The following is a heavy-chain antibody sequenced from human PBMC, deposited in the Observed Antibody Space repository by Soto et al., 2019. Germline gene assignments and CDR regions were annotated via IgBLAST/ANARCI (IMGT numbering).Heavy chain of an antibody. CDR1: GFSLSMSGVG. J-gene: IGHJ5*02. V-gene: IGHV2-5*02. CDR2: IYWDDDK. Sequence: QITLKESGPTLVKPTQTLTLTCTFSGFSLSMSGVGVGWIRQPPGKALEWLALIYWDDDKRYSPSLKSRLTITKDTSKNQVVLTMPNMDPVDTATYYCARGLRYCSSTNCPNCFDPWGQGTLVTVSS. D-gene: IGHD2-2*01. CDR3: ARGLRYCSSTNCPNCFDP.